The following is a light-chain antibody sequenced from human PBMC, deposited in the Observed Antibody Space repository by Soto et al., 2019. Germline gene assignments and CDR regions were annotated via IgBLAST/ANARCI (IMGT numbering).Light chain of an antibody. CDR1: QSVSSNY. V-gene: IGKV3-20*01. Sequence: ALTQSPGTLSSSPGETATLSCRASQSVSSNYLAWYQQKPGQAPRLLIYGASSRATGIPDRFSGSGSGTDFTLTIDRLESEDFAVYFCQQYGDLPWTFGQGTKVDI. CDR3: QQYGDLPWT. J-gene: IGKJ1*01. CDR2: GAS.